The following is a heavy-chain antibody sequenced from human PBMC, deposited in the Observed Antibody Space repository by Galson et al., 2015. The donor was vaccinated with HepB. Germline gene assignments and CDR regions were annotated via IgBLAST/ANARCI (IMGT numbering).Heavy chain of an antibody. CDR3: ARDRTARCGSTCDLTFDS. D-gene: IGHD2-2*01. V-gene: IGHV3-11*06. Sequence: SLRLSCAASGFTFSNYSMAWIRQAPGKGLEWVSYISNSAIYTHYADSVKGRFTISRDNAENSLFLQIKSLRGEDTAVYYCARDRTARCGSTCDLTFDSWGQGTLVTVSS. J-gene: IGHJ4*02. CDR2: ISNSAIYT. CDR1: GFTFSNYS.